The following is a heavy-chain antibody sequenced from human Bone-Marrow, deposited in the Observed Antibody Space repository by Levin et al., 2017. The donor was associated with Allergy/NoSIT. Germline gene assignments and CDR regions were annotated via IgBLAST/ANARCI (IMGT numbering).Heavy chain of an antibody. V-gene: IGHV4-59*01. CDR3: AGGFFEH. CDR2: IYYSGST. J-gene: IGHJ4*02. CDR1: DGSINTDY. Sequence: SETLSLTCTVSDGSINTDYWSWIRQPPGKGLEWIGYIYYSGSTNYNPSLKSRVTMLVDTSKNQFSLKLRSVTAADTAVYYCAGGFFEHWGQGTLVTVSS.